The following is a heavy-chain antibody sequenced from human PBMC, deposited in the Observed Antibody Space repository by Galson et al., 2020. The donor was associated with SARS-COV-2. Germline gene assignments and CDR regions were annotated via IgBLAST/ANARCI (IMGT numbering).Heavy chain of an antibody. CDR1: GFTVSSNY. CDR3: ASTVRGYYYSMDA. V-gene: IGHV3-66*01. Sequence: QAGGSLRLSCAASGFTVSSNYMSWVRQAPGKGLEWVSVIYSGGSTYYADSVKGRFTISRDNSKNTLYLQMNSLRAEDTAVYYCASTVRGYYYSMDAWAQGTTFTVSS. D-gene: IGHD4-17*01. CDR2: IYSGGST. J-gene: IGHJ6*02.